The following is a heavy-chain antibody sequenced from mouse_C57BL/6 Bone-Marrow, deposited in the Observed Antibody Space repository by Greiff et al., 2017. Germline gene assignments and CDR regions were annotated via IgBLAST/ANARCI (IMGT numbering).Heavy chain of an antibody. CDR3: AKIYDGYSPYAMDY. V-gene: IGHV2-5*01. CDR2: IWRGGST. CDR1: GFSLTSYG. J-gene: IGHJ4*01. D-gene: IGHD2-3*01. Sequence: QVQLQQSGPGLVQPSQSLSITCTVSGFSLTSYGVHWVRQSPGKGLEWLGVIWRGGSTDYNAAFMSRLSITQDNSKSQVFFKMNSLQADDTAIYYCAKIYDGYSPYAMDYWGQGTSVTVSS.